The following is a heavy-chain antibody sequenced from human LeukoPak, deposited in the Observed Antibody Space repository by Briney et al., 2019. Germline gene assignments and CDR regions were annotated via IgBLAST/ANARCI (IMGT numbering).Heavy chain of an antibody. CDR3: AKGPQVGSGYHPDY. CDR1: GFTFSSYG. J-gene: IGHJ4*02. D-gene: IGHD3-22*01. V-gene: IGHV3-NL1*01. CDR2: ISGSAT. Sequence: GRSLRLSCAASGFTFSSYGMHWVRQAPGKGLEWVSLISGSATYYADSVKGRFTISRDNSKNTLYLEMKSLRVEDTALFYCAKGPQVGSGYHPDYWGQGTLVTVSS.